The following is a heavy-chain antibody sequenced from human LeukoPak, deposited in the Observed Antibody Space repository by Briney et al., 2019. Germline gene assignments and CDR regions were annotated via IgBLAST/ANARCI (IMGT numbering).Heavy chain of an antibody. D-gene: IGHD4-23*01. CDR3: ARGGDGGVVDY. J-gene: IGHJ4*02. CDR1: GYTFTSYD. V-gene: IGHV1-2*02. Sequence: ASVKVSCKASGYTFTSYDINWVRQATGQGLEWMGWINPNSGGTNYAQKFQGRVTMTRDTSISTAYMELSRLRSDDTAVYYCARGGDGGVVDYWGQGTLVTVSS. CDR2: INPNSGGT.